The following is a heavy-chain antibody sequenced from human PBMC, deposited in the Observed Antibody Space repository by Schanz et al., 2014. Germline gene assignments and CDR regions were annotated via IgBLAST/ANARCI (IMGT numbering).Heavy chain of an antibody. CDR2: IDPNGGAT. D-gene: IGHD5-12*01. CDR1: GYTFIDYY. J-gene: IGHJ3*02. Sequence: QGHLVQSGAEVKEPGASVQVSCKASGYTFIDYYMHWVRQAPGQGLEWVGWIDPNGGATNHAQMLQGRVTMTRDTSISTAYMELSGLTSDDTAVYYCAREMLDIVATMDDDAFDIWGQGTMVTVSS. CDR3: AREMLDIVATMDDDAFDI. V-gene: IGHV1-2*02.